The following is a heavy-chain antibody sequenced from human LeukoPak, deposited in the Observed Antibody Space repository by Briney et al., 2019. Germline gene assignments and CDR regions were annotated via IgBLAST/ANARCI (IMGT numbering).Heavy chain of an antibody. J-gene: IGHJ4*02. CDR1: GFTFSSYA. V-gene: IGHV3-23*01. D-gene: IGHD2-2*03. CDR2: ISNSADST. CDR3: AKDRGYCSSTTCALDY. Sequence: PGGSLRLSCAASGFTFSSYAMTWVRQAPGKGLEWVSAISNSADSTYYADSVKGRFTISRDNSKNTLYLQLNTLRAEDTAVYYCAKDRGYCSSTTCALDYWGQGTLVTVSP.